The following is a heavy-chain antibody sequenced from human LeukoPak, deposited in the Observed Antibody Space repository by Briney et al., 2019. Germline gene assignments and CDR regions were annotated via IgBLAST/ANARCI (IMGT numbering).Heavy chain of an antibody. CDR2: INPSGGST. CDR3: ARDVAVTNAFDI. D-gene: IGHD4-17*01. Sequence: VASVKVSCKASGYTFTSYYMHWVRPAPGQGLEWMGIINPSGGSTSYAQKFQGRVTMTRDTSTSTVYMELSSLRSEDTAVYYCARDVAVTNAFDIWGQGTMVTVSS. CDR1: GYTFTSYY. J-gene: IGHJ3*02. V-gene: IGHV1-46*01.